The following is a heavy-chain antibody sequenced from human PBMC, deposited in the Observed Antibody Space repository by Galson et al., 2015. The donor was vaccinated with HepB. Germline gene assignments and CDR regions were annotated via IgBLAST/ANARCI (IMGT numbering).Heavy chain of an antibody. CDR1: GGTFSSYA. Sequence: SVKVSCKASGGTFSSYAISWVRQAPGQGLEWMGRIIPILGIANYAQKFQGRVTITADKSTSTAYMELSSLRSEDTAVYYCARGSVATRSQLNYYGMDVWGQGTTVTVSS. V-gene: IGHV1-69*04. CDR3: ARGSVATRSQLNYYGMDV. D-gene: IGHD5-12*01. CDR2: IIPILGIA. J-gene: IGHJ6*02.